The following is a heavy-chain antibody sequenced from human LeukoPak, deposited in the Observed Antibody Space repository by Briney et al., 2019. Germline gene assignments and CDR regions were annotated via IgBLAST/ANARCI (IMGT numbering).Heavy chain of an antibody. CDR3: ARSIGAAGYMDV. J-gene: IGHJ6*03. Sequence: ASVKVSCKASGYIFDIYALIWVRQAPGQGLELMGWINTNTGNPTYAQGFTGRFVFSLDTSVSTAYLQISSLKAEDTDVYYCARSIGAAGYMDVWGKGTTVTVSS. CDR1: GYIFDIYA. V-gene: IGHV7-4-1*02. D-gene: IGHD6-13*01. CDR2: INTNTGNP.